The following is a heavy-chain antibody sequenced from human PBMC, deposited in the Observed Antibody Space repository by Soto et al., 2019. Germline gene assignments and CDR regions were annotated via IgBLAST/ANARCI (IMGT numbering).Heavy chain of an antibody. CDR1: GGSISSGGYY. D-gene: IGHD3-10*01. J-gene: IGHJ4*02. CDR3: ARGDERTMVFFDY. Sequence: QVQLQESGPGLVKPSQTLSLACTVSGGSISSGGYYWSWIRQHPGKGLEWIGYIYYSGSTYYNPSLKSRVTISVDTSKNQFSLKLSSVAAADTAVYYCARGDERTMVFFDYWGQGTLVTVSS. CDR2: IYYSGST. V-gene: IGHV4-31*03.